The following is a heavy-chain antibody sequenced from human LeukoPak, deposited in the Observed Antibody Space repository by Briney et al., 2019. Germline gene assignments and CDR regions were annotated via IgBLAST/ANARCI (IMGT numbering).Heavy chain of an antibody. J-gene: IGHJ4*02. CDR1: GYIFTRNW. CDR3: ARLASVSIDY. Sequence: GESLKISCKGSGYIFTRNWIGWVRQMPGKGLEWMGIIYPGDSDTRYSPSFQGQVTISADKSISTAYLQLSSLKASDTAMYYCARLASVSIDYWGQGTLVTVSS. CDR2: IYPGDSDT. V-gene: IGHV5-51*01.